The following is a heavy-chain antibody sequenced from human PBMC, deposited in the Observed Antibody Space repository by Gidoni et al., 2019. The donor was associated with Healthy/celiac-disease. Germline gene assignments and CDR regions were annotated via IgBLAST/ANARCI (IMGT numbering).Heavy chain of an antibody. J-gene: IGHJ1*01. Sequence: QVQLVESGGGVVQPGRSLRLSCAASGFTFSSYAMHWVRQAPGKGLEWVAVISYDGSNKYYADSVKGRFTISRDNSKNTLYLQMNSLRAEDTAVYYCARGGQLLPEYFQHWGQGTLVTVSS. CDR2: ISYDGSNK. V-gene: IGHV3-30*04. CDR1: GFTFSSYA. CDR3: ARGGQLLPEYFQH. D-gene: IGHD2-2*01.